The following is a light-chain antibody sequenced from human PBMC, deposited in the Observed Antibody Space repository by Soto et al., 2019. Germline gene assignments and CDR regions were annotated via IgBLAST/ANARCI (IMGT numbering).Light chain of an antibody. CDR1: QTVSSTY. CDR3: QQFGTSPYT. J-gene: IGKJ2*01. Sequence: EIVLTQSPGTLSLSPGEGATLSCRASQTVSSTYLAWDQQKPGRAPSLLIHGASTRAAGIPDRFSASGSGTDFTLPINRLEPEDFAVYFCQQFGTSPYTFGQGTTVEIK. V-gene: IGKV3-20*01. CDR2: GAS.